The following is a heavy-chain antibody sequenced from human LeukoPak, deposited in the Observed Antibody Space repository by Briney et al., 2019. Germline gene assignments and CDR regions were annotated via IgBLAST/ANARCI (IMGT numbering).Heavy chain of an antibody. Sequence: PSETLSLTCTVSGGSISSYYRSWIRQPPGKGLEWIGYIYYSGSTNYNPSLKSRVTISVDTSKNQFSLKLSSVTAADTAVYYCARETLGSGSYYRTWGQGTLVTVSS. V-gene: IGHV4-59*01. CDR2: IYYSGST. CDR1: GGSISSYY. CDR3: ARETLGSGSYYRT. J-gene: IGHJ5*02. D-gene: IGHD3-10*01.